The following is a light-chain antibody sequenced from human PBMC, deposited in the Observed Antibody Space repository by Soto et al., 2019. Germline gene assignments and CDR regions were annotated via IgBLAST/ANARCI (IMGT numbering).Light chain of an antibody. CDR3: SSYTSSPYV. Sequence: QSALTQPASVSGSPGQSITISCTGTSSDVGGYNYVSWYQQHSGKAPKLMIYEVSNRPSGVSNRFSGSKSGNTAPLTISGLQAEDEADYYCSSYTSSPYVFGTGTKLTVL. CDR1: SSDVGGYNY. V-gene: IGLV2-14*01. CDR2: EVS. J-gene: IGLJ1*01.